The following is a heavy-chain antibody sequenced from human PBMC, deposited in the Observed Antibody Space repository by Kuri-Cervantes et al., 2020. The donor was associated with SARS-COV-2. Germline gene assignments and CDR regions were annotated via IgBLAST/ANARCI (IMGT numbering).Heavy chain of an antibody. CDR1: GGSISSYY. CDR2: IYYSWST. Sequence: SETLSLTCTVSGGSISSYYWSWIRQPPGKGLEWIGYIYYSWSTNYNPSLKSRVTISVDTSKNQFSLKLSAVTAADTAVYYCTRDLWGSPGYMDVWGKGTTVTVSS. V-gene: IGHV4-59*12. J-gene: IGHJ6*03. D-gene: IGHD3-16*01. CDR3: TRDLWGSPGYMDV.